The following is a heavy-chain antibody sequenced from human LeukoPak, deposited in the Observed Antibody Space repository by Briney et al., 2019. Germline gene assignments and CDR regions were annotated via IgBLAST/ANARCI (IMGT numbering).Heavy chain of an antibody. CDR3: ARDGRPFDI. CDR1: GFTFSSYS. V-gene: IGHV3-48*02. Sequence: PGGSLRLSCAASGFTFSSYSMSWGRQAPGKGLEWVAYISSSSSTLHYADPVKGRFTISRDNANNSLYLQMNSLRDEDTAVYYCARDGRPFDIWGQGTMVTVSS. CDR2: ISSSSSTL. J-gene: IGHJ3*02.